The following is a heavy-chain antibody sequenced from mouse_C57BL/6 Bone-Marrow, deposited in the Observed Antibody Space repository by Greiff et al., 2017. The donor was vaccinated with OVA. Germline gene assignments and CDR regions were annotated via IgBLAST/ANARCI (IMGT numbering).Heavy chain of an antibody. CDR2: IDPETGGT. CDR1: GYTFTDYE. J-gene: IGHJ4*01. Sequence: QVQLQESGAELVRPGASVTLSCKASGYTFTDYEMHWVKQTPVHGLEWIGAIDPETGGTAYNQKFKGKAILTADKSSRTAYMELRSLTSEDSAVYYCTRGFTTVVAMDYYAMDYWGQGTSVTVSS. D-gene: IGHD1-1*01. CDR3: TRGFTTVVAMDYYAMDY. V-gene: IGHV1-15*01.